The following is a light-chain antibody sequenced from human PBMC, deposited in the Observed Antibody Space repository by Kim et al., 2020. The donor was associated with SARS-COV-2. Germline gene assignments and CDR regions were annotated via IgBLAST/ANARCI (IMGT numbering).Light chain of an antibody. CDR2: DAS. CDR1: QSVSSY. V-gene: IGKV3-11*01. Sequence: LSPGESATLSCRASQSVSSYFAWYQQKPGQAPRLLIYDASNRATGIPARFSGSGSGTDFTLTISSLEPEDFVVYYCQQRINWPLTFGGGTKVDIK. J-gene: IGKJ4*01. CDR3: QQRINWPLT.